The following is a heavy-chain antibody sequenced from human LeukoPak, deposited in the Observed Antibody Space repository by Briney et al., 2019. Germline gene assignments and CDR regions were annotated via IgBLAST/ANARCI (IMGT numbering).Heavy chain of an antibody. CDR3: ARDGVLLWFGEFQNFDY. CDR1: GYTLTTYA. D-gene: IGHD3-10*01. Sequence: GASVKVSCKASGYTLTTYAMNWVRQAPGQGLEWMGWINTNTGNPTYAQGFTGRFVFSLDTSVSTAYLQISSLKAEDTAVYYCARDGVLLWFGEFQNFDYWGQGTLVTVSS. J-gene: IGHJ4*02. CDR2: INTNTGNP. V-gene: IGHV7-4-1*02.